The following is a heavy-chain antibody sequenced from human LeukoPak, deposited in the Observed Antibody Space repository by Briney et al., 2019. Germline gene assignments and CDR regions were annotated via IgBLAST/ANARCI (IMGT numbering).Heavy chain of an antibody. CDR1: GFTFSSYG. V-gene: IGHV3-30*03. CDR2: ISYDGSNK. Sequence: GRSLRLSCAASGFTFSSYGMHWVRQAPGKGLEWVAVISYDGSNKYYEDSVKGRFTISRDNSKNTLYLQMNSLRAEDTAVYYCVRGWGSRSYYNYYYYGMDVWGKGTTVTVSS. J-gene: IGHJ6*04. CDR3: VRGWGSRSYYNYYYYGMDV. D-gene: IGHD3-10*01.